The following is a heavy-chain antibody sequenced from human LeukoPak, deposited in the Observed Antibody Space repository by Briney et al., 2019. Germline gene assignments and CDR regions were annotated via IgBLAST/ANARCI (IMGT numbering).Heavy chain of an antibody. J-gene: IGHJ4*02. CDR1: GFTFDDYA. V-gene: IGHV3-9*01. Sequence: PGRSLRLSCAASGFTFDDYAMHWVRQAPGKGLEWVSGISWNSGSIGYADSVKGRFTLSRDNAKNSLYLQMNSLRAEDTALYYCAKASSHSMSYPTSYWGQGTLVTVSS. CDR3: AKASSHSMSYPTSY. CDR2: ISWNSGSI. D-gene: IGHD3-10*01.